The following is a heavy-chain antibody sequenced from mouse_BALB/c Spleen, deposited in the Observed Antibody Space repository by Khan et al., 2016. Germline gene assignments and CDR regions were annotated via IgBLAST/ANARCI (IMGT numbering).Heavy chain of an antibody. V-gene: IGHV2-4*02. CDR1: GFSLTSYG. D-gene: IGHD2-14*01. J-gene: IGHJ2*01. CDR2: IWSGGST. Sequence: QVQLKQSGPGLVQPSQSLSITCTVSGFSLTSYGVHWVRQPPGKGLEWLGVIWSGGSTDYNAAFISRLSISKDNSKSQVFCKMNRLQADDTAIYYCARKDRYGYFDDWGQGTTLTVSS. CDR3: ARKDRYGYFDD.